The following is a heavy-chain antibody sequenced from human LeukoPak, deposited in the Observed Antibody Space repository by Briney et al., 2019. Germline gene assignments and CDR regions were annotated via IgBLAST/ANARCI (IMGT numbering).Heavy chain of an antibody. J-gene: IGHJ4*02. V-gene: IGHV4-34*01. CDR1: GGSFSGYY. Sequence: PSETLSLTCAVYGGSFSGYYWSWIRQPPGKGLEWIGEINHSRSTNYNPSLKSRVTISVDTSKNQFSLKLSSVTAADTAVYYCARGYLGRDPRGGSCPLFDYWGQGTLVTVSS. CDR3: ARGYLGRDPRGGSCPLFDY. D-gene: IGHD2-15*01. CDR2: INHSRST.